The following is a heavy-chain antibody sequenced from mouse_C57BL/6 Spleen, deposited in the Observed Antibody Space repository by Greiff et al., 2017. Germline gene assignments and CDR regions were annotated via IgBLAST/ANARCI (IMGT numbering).Heavy chain of an antibody. Sequence: QVQLQQPGAELVMPGASVKLSCKASGYSFTSYWMHWVKQRPGQGLEWIGEIDTSDSYSNYNQKLKGKSTLTVDKSSSTAYMQLSSLTSEDSAVYYCARRGFYYGSSRLYFDYWGQGTTLTVSS. CDR1: GYSFTSYW. J-gene: IGHJ2*01. CDR2: IDTSDSYS. D-gene: IGHD1-1*01. CDR3: ARRGFYYGSSRLYFDY. V-gene: IGHV1-69*01.